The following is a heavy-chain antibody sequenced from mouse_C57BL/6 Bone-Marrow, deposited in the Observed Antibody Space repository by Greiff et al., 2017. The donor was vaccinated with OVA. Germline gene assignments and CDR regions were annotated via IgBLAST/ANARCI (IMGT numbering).Heavy chain of an antibody. D-gene: IGHD1-1*01. CDR1: GYTFTSYW. Sequence: VQLQQPGAELVKPGASVKMSCKASGYTFTSYWITWVKQRPGQGLEWIGDIYPGSGSTNYNEKFKSKATLTVDTASSTAYMQLSSRTSEDSAVDDCARGPLYYYGSSGPDWGQGTLVTVSA. V-gene: IGHV1-55*01. J-gene: IGHJ3*01. CDR2: IYPGSGST. CDR3: ARGPLYYYGSSGPD.